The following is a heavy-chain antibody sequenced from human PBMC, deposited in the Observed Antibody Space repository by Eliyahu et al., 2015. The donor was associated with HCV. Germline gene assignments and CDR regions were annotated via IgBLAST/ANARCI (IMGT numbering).Heavy chain of an antibody. Sequence: QITLKESGPTLVKPTQPLMLTCTSSGFSLTTTAVGVGWIRQPPGKALEFLALIYWDGDERHSPSLKSRLSITKGSSNNQVVLTLTNMDPMDTATYYCAYTTGLATGFDFWGQGLLVTVSS. CDR3: AYTTGLATGFDF. J-gene: IGHJ4*02. D-gene: IGHD1-14*01. CDR1: GFSLTTTAVG. V-gene: IGHV2-5*02. CDR2: IYWDGDE.